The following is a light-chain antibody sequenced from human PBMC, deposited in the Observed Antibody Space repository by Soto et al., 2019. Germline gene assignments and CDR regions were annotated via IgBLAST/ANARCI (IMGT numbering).Light chain of an antibody. CDR3: QQYNSYWT. Sequence: AIQLTQSPSSLSASVGDRVTITCRASQGISSALAWYQQKPGQAPKLLIYDASGLESGVPSRFSGSGSGTDFTLTISSLQPEDFATYYCQQYNSYWTFGQGTKVEI. V-gene: IGKV1-13*02. CDR1: QGISSA. CDR2: DAS. J-gene: IGKJ1*01.